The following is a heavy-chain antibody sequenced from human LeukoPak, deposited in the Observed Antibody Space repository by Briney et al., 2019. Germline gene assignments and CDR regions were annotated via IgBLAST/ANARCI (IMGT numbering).Heavy chain of an antibody. Sequence: GASVKVSCKASGYTFTSYGISWVRQAPGQGHEWMGWISAYNGNTNYAQKLQGRVTMTTDTSTSTAYMELRSLRSDDTAVYYCASGYCSGGSCYGYYYYGMDVWGQGTTVTVSS. CDR2: ISAYNGNT. D-gene: IGHD2-15*01. V-gene: IGHV1-18*01. J-gene: IGHJ6*02. CDR1: GYTFTSYG. CDR3: ASGYCSGGSCYGYYYYGMDV.